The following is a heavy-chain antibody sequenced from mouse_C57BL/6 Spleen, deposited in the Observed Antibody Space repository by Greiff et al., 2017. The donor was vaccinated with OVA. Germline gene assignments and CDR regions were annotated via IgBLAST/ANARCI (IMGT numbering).Heavy chain of an antibody. V-gene: IGHV1-52*01. Sequence: QVHVKQPGAELVRPGSSVKLSCKASGYTFTSYWMHWVKQRPIQGLEWIGNIDPSDSETHYNQKFKDKATLTVDKSSSTAYMQLSSLTSEDSAVYYCARSDSSGYDYWGQGTTRTVSS. CDR3: ARSDSSGYDY. CDR1: GYTFTSYW. J-gene: IGHJ2*01. D-gene: IGHD3-2*02. CDR2: IDPSDSET.